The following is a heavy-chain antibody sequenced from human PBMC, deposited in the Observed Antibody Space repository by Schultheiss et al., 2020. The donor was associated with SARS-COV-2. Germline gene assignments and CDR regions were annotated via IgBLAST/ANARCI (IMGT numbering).Heavy chain of an antibody. CDR1: GGSISSGGYY. D-gene: IGHD1-14*01. J-gene: IGHJ4*02. CDR2: IYYSGST. CDR3: AKEGAGYVGY. V-gene: IGHV4-31*11. Sequence: LRLSCAVSGGSISSGGYYWSWIRQHPGKGLEWIGYIYYSGSTNYNPSLKSRVTISVDTSKNQFSLKLSSVTAADTAVYYCAKEGAGYVGYWGQGTLVTVSS.